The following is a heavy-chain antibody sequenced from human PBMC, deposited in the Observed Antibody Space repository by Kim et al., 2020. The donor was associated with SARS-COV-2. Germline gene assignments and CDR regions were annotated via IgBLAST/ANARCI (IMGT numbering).Heavy chain of an antibody. CDR1: GFTFSSYW. J-gene: IGHJ4*02. Sequence: GGSLRLSCAASGFTFSSYWMSWVRQAPGKGLEWVANIKQDGSEKYYVDSVKGRFTISRDNAKNSLYLQMNSLRAEDTAVYYCARDQYYDSSGYYYGGQGTLVTVSS. CDR2: IKQDGSEK. D-gene: IGHD3-22*01. CDR3: ARDQYYDSSGYYY. V-gene: IGHV3-7*01.